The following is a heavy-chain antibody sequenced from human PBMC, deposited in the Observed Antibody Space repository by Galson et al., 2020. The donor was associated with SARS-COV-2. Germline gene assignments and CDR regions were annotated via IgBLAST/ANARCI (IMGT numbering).Heavy chain of an antibody. CDR2: IYTSGNT. Sequence: SETLSLTCTVSGASIRSGRYHWSWIRQPAGKGLESIGRIYTSGNTNYNPSLKSRVSISLDTSKNQFSLRLRSVTAADTAVYYCARGECFEFNYYGMDVWGQGTTVTVSS. J-gene: IGHJ6*02. CDR3: ARGECFEFNYYGMDV. D-gene: IGHD3-9*01. V-gene: IGHV4-61*02. CDR1: GASIRSGRYH.